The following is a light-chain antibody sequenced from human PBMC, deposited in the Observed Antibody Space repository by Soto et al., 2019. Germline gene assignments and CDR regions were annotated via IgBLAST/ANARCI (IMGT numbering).Light chain of an antibody. J-gene: IGKJ1*01. CDR3: QQYGKSPRT. Sequence: DIVLTQSPGALSLSPGEKGTLSCRSSQIVTSDYLAWYHQAPGQAPRLLIYGAFNRATGISDRFSGSGSGTDFTLSISKLEPGDFGVYFCQQYGKSPRTFGQGTKVDIK. CDR2: GAF. CDR1: QIVTSDY. V-gene: IGKV3-20*01.